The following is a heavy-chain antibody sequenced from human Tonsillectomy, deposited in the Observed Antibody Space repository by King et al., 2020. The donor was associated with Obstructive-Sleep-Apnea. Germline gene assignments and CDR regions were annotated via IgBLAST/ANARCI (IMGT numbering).Heavy chain of an antibody. V-gene: IGHV3-21*01. D-gene: IGHD3-16*02. CDR1: GFTFSSYS. CDR2: IWRCRSYI. Sequence: VQLVESGGGLVKPGGSLRLSCAASGFTFSSYSMNWVRQAPGKGLEWVLSIWRCRSYIYYADSGEGRLTISRDNGKTSPFLQMNSLRAGDTAVYYCARDHDYVWGSYRKGQDFDYWGQGTLVTVSS. CDR3: ARDHDYVWGSYRKGQDFDY. J-gene: IGHJ4*02.